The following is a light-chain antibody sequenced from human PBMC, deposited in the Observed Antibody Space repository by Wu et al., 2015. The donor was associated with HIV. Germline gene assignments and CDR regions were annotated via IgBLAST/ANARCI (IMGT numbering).Light chain of an antibody. CDR1: QSVGSF. CDR2: DAS. Sequence: EIVLTQSPATLSLSPGERATLSCRASQSVGSFLAWYQQKPGQAPRLLIYDASNRATGISDRFGGSGSGTDFALTISSLEPEDFAVYYCHQRANWPPSFGQGARLEIK. J-gene: IGKJ5*01. V-gene: IGKV3-11*01. CDR3: HQRANWPPS.